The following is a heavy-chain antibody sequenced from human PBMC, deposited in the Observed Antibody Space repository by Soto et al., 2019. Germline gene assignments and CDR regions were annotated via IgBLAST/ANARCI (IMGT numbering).Heavy chain of an antibody. V-gene: IGHV4-34*01. CDR1: GGSFSGYY. D-gene: IGHD3-9*01. J-gene: IGHJ5*02. Sequence: PSETLSLTCAVYGGSFSGYYWSWIRQPPGKGLEWIGEINHSGSTNYNPSLKSRVTISVDTSKNQFSLKLSSVTAADTAAYYCARGKPYDILTGYSLDWFDPWGQGTLVTVSS. CDR3: ARGKPYDILTGYSLDWFDP. CDR2: INHSGST.